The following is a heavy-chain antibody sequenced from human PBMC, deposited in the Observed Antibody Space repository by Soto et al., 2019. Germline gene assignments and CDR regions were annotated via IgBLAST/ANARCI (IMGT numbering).Heavy chain of an antibody. CDR1: GYTFTSYY. Sequence: ASVKVSCKASGYTFTSYYIHWVRQAPGQGLVWLGIINPSGGSTRYAQKFQGRVTMTRDTSTSTVYMELSSLTSEDTAVYYCARDMSSSSWVPRVFDIWGQGTMVTVS. J-gene: IGHJ3*02. CDR2: INPSGGST. V-gene: IGHV1-46*03. D-gene: IGHD6-13*01. CDR3: ARDMSSSSWVPRVFDI.